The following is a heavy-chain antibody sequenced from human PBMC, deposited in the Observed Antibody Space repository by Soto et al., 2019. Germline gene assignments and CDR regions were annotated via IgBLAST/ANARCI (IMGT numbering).Heavy chain of an antibody. CDR3: ARHPGGRGAYYGMDV. J-gene: IGHJ6*02. CDR1: GGTFSSYA. CDR2: IIHIFGTA. V-gene: IGHV1-69*12. Sequence: HVQLVQSGAEVKKPGSSVKVSCNASGGTFSSYAISWVRQAPGQGLEWMGGIIHIFGTANDAQKFQGRVTITADESTSTAYMEVSRLRCGDTAVYYGARHPGGRGAYYGMDVWGQGTTVTVSS. D-gene: IGHD2-15*01.